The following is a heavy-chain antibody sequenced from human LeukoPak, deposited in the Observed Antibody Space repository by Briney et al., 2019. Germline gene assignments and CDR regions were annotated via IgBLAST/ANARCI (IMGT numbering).Heavy chain of an antibody. CDR3: AKSIAVAGIGGGRIFDY. Sequence: GGSLRLSCAASGFTFSSYWMHWVRQAPGKGLVWVSRINSDGSSTSYADSVKGRFTISRDNSKNTLYLQMNSLRTEDTAIYYCAKSIAVAGIGGGRIFDYWGQGTLVTVSS. J-gene: IGHJ4*02. V-gene: IGHV3-74*01. CDR2: INSDGSST. D-gene: IGHD6-19*01. CDR1: GFTFSSYW.